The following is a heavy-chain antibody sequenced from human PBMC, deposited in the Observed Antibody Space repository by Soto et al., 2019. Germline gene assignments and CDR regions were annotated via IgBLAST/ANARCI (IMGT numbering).Heavy chain of an antibody. V-gene: IGHV4-4*02. J-gene: IGHJ4*02. Sequence: QVHLQESGPGLLKPSGTLSLTCAVSGDSISSSNWWSWVRQPPGKGLEWIGEVFHDGGTNYNPSLKSRVIMSVDKSKNHFSLRLTSVTAADTAVYYCARVMIAAAAFDYWGQGTLVTVSS. CDR2: VFHDGGT. CDR1: GDSISSSNW. D-gene: IGHD6-13*01. CDR3: ARVMIAAAAFDY.